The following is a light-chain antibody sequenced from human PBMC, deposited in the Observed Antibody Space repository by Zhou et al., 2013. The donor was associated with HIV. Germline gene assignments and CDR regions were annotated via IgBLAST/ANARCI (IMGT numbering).Light chain of an antibody. J-gene: IGKJ4*01. Sequence: DIMMTQSPLSLPVTPGEPASISCRSSQSLLHSNGYNFLDWYLQKPGQSPQVLVYLGSNRASGVPDRFSGSGSGTNFTLKISRVEAEDVGVYYCMQALQTPLTFGGGTKVE. CDR2: LGS. CDR1: QSLLHSNGYNF. CDR3: MQALQTPLT. V-gene: IGKV2-28*01.